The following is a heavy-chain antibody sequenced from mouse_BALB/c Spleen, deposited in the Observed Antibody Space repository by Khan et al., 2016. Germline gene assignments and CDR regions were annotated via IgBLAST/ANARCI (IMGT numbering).Heavy chain of an antibody. CDR2: IWPGGST. V-gene: IGHV2-9*02. D-gene: IGHD2-4*01. J-gene: IGHJ3*01. CDR3: ASDDQDYDAWFAS. CDR1: GFSLTNSG. Sequence: QVQLKESGPGLVAPSQSLSITCTVSGFSLTNSGVHWIRQPPGKGLEWLGVIWPGGSTDYNSALMSRLSITKDNSQNQVFLKMISLQTDDTAMYYCASDDQDYDAWFASWGHGTLVFVSA.